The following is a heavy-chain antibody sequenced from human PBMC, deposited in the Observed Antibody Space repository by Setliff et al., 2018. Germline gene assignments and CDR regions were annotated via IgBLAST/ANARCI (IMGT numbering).Heavy chain of an antibody. D-gene: IGHD3-10*01. V-gene: IGHV1-69*10. CDR1: GGTFSSYA. J-gene: IGHJ3*02. Sequence: ASVKVSCKASGGTFSSYAISWVRQAPGQGLEWMGGIIPILGIANYAQRFQGRVTITADESTSTAYMELSSLRSEDTAVYYCARDRNYYGSGSYYNADAFDIWGQGTMVTVSS. CDR3: ARDRNYYGSGSYYNADAFDI. CDR2: IIPILGIA.